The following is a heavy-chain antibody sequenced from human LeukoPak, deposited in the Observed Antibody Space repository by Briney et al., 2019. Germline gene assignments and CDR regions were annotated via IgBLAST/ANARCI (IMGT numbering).Heavy chain of an antibody. J-gene: IGHJ4*02. CDR1: GYTFTSYG. V-gene: IGHV1-18*01. D-gene: IGHD3-22*01. CDR2: ISAYNGNT. CDR3: AREEDSDSSGYYSPFDY. Sequence: ASVKVSCKASGYTFTSYGISWVRQAPGQGLEWMGWISAYNGNTNYAQKLQGRVTMTTDTSTSTAYMELRSLRSDDTAVYYCAREEDSDSSGYYSPFDYWGQGTLVTVSS.